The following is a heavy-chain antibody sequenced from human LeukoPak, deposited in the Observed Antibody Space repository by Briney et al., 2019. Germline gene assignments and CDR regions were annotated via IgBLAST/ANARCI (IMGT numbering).Heavy chain of an antibody. CDR1: GFSFSNYN. Sequence: GGSLRLSCAASGFSFSNYNMNWVRQAPGKGLEWVSAISGSGGSTYYADSVKGRFTISRDNSKNTLYLQMNSLRAEDTAVYYCAKDVEDFWSGSGYWGQGTLVTVSS. J-gene: IGHJ4*02. D-gene: IGHD3-3*01. V-gene: IGHV3-23*01. CDR3: AKDVEDFWSGSGY. CDR2: ISGSGGST.